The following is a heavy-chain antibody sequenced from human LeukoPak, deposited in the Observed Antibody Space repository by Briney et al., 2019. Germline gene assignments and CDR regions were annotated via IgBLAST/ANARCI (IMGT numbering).Heavy chain of an antibody. D-gene: IGHD1-14*01. J-gene: IGHJ6*03. CDR3: ASTTSYYYYYMDV. V-gene: IGHV4-59*12. Sequence: SETLSLTCTVSGGSLSNYYWSWIRQPPGKGLEWIGYIYYSGSANYNPSLQSRVTISVDRSKNQFSLKLSSVTAADTAVYYCASTTSYYYYYMDVWGKGTTVTVSS. CDR2: IYYSGSA. CDR1: GGSLSNYY.